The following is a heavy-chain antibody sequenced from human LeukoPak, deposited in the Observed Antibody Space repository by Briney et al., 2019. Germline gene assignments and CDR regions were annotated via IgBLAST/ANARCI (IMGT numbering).Heavy chain of an antibody. CDR2: IHPDGSIT. CDR3: AKGQWLTREPNWFDP. CDR1: GFTISNYW. Sequence: PGGSLRLSCVGSGFTISNYWMHWVRQAPGTGLVWVSRIHPDGSITTYADSVKGRFTISRDNSKNTLYLQMNSLRAEDTAVYYCAKGQWLTREPNWFDPWGQGTLVTVSS. D-gene: IGHD6-19*01. V-gene: IGHV3-74*03. J-gene: IGHJ5*02.